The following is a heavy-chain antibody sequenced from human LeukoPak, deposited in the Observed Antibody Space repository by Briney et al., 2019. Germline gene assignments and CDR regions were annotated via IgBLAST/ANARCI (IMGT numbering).Heavy chain of an antibody. J-gene: IGHJ3*02. CDR3: ARMVRGRHSFDI. Sequence: PSETLSLTCAVYGGSFSAFYWSWIRRPPGKGLEWIGEINHSGSTNQNPFLKSRVTMSVDTSNHQFSLRLRSVTAADTGVYYCARMVRGRHSFDIWGQGTMVTVSS. CDR1: GGSFSAFY. CDR2: INHSGST. D-gene: IGHD3-10*01. V-gene: IGHV4-34*01.